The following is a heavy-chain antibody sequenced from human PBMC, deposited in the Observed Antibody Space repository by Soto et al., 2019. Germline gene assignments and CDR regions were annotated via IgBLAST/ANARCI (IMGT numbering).Heavy chain of an antibody. CDR1: GASVTRRVSY. CDR3: ARGSNWHFDL. Sequence: QVHLQESGPRLVKPSQTLCLTYTVSGASVTRRVSYWSWFRQPPGKGPEWIGYISYSGSTDYNPSVNSRVTLFMDTSENQVSLNLTSVTAVDTPVYFCARGSNWHFDLSGRGTPVTVSS. V-gene: IGHV4-31*03. D-gene: IGHD4-4*01. CDR2: ISYSGST. J-gene: IGHJ2*01.